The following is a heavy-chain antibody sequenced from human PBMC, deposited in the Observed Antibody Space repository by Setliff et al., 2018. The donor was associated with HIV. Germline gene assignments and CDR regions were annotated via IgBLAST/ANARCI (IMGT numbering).Heavy chain of an antibody. Sequence: SEPLSLTCTVSGGSISRYYWSWIRQPAGKGMEWIGRIYPSGNINYNPSLKSRLTMSIDTSKNQFSLKLSSVTATDTAVYYCARDAGPHYGSGPPLEYWVQGIQVTVSS. CDR1: GGSISRYY. D-gene: IGHD3-10*01. V-gene: IGHV4-4*07. CDR2: IYPSGNI. CDR3: ARDAGPHYGSGPPLEY. J-gene: IGHJ4*02.